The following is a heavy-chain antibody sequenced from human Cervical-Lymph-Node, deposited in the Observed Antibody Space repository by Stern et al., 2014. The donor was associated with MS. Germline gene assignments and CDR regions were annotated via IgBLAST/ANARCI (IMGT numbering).Heavy chain of an antibody. CDR1: GYTFSTYG. V-gene: IGHV1-18*01. D-gene: IGHD6-19*01. CDR3: ARDPRIAVAGTGGGFDP. CDR2: ISGYNDNT. J-gene: IGHJ5*02. Sequence: QVQLVQSGTEVKKPGASVKVSCKSSGYTFSTYGISWVRQAPGQGLEWMGWISGYNDNTNYVEKFQGRVTMTKDTSTSTAYMELRSLTSDDTAVYYCARDPRIAVAGTGGGFDPWGQGTLVTVSS.